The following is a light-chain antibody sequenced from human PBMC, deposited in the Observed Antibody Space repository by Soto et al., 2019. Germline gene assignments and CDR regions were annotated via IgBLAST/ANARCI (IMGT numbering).Light chain of an antibody. CDR2: DVT. Sequence: QSVLTQPASVSGSPGQSITISCTGTSSDVGGYNSVSWYRQYPGKAPKLIIFDVTDRPSGISTRFSGSKSGNTASLTISGLQAEDDAVFYCTSYTSSSTTVFGTGTKLTVL. V-gene: IGLV2-14*01. J-gene: IGLJ1*01. CDR1: SSDVGGYNS. CDR3: TSYTSSSTTV.